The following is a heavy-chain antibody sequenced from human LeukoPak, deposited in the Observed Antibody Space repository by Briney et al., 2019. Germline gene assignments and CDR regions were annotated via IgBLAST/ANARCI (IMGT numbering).Heavy chain of an antibody. CDR1: GGSLSSSSYY. D-gene: IGHD6-13*01. CDR3: ARAHIAAAGPRFDY. J-gene: IGHJ4*02. Sequence: PSETLSLTCTVSGGSLSSSSYYWGWIRQPPGKGLEWIGSIYYSGSTYYNPSLKSRVTISVDTSKNQFSLKLSSVTAADTAVYYCARAHIAAAGPRFDYWGQGTLVTVSS. CDR2: IYYSGST. V-gene: IGHV4-39*07.